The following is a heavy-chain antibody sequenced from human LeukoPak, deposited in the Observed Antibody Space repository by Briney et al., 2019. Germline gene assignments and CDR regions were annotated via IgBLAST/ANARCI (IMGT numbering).Heavy chain of an antibody. CDR1: GFTFSSYG. J-gene: IGHJ4*02. V-gene: IGHV3-33*06. D-gene: IGHD6-19*01. CDR2: IWHDGSNK. Sequence: PGRSLRLSCAASGFTFSSYGMHWVRQAPGKGLEWVALIWHDGSNKYYADSVKGRFTISRDNSKNTLYLQMNSLRAEDTAVYYCAKMKWLPYFDYWGQGTLVTVSS. CDR3: AKMKWLPYFDY.